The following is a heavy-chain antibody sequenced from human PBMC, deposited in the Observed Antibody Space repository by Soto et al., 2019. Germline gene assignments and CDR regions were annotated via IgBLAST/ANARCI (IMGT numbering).Heavy chain of an antibody. D-gene: IGHD2-2*01. J-gene: IGHJ6*03. CDR2: IYYSGST. V-gene: IGHV4-31*03. Sequence: QVQLQESGPGLVKPSQTLSLTCTVSGGSISSGGYYWSWIRQHPGKGLEWIGYIYYSGSTYYNPSLKSRVTISVDTSKNQFSLKLSSVTAADTAVSYCARVPVVPAANAYYMDVWCKGTTVTVSS. CDR1: GGSISSGGYY. CDR3: ARVPVVPAANAYYMDV.